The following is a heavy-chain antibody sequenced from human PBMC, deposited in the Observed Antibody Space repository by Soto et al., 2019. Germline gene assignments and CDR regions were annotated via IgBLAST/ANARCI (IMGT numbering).Heavy chain of an antibody. CDR3: AKVPPGYSSSWKTPKYGMDV. J-gene: IGHJ6*02. V-gene: IGHV3-23*01. D-gene: IGHD6-13*01. CDR2: ISGSGGST. CDR1: GFTISSNY. Sequence: GSLRLSCAASGFTISSNYLSWVRQAPGKGLEWVSAISGSGGSTYYADSVKGRFTISRDNSKNTLYLQMNSLRAEDTAVYYCAKVPPGYSSSWKTPKYGMDVWGQGTTVTVSS.